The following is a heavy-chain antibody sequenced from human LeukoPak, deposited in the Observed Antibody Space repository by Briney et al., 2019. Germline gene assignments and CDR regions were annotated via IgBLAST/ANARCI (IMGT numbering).Heavy chain of an antibody. CDR1: GYTLTELS. V-gene: IGHV1-24*01. CDR3: ARESRLGYCSSSSCPLFDY. Sequence: ASVKVSCKVSGYTLTELSMHWVRQAPGKGLEWMGGFDPEDGETIYAQKFQGRVTMTEDTSTDTAYMELSSLRSEDTAVYYCARESRLGYCSSSSCPLFDYWGQGTLVTVSS. J-gene: IGHJ4*02. CDR2: FDPEDGET. D-gene: IGHD2-2*01.